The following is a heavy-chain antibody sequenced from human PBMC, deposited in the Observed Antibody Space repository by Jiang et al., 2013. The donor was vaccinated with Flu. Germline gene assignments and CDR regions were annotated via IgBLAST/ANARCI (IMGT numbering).Heavy chain of an antibody. CDR1: GFTFDDYA. V-gene: IGHV3-9*01. D-gene: IGHD3-10*01. CDR2: ISWNSGSI. J-gene: IGHJ4*02. CDR3: AKGDDFGVDYFDY. Sequence: AASGFTFDDYAMHWVRQAPGKGLEWVSGISWNSGSIGYADSVKGRFTISRDNAKNSLYLQMNSLRAEDTALYYCAKGDDFGVDYFDYWGQGTLVTVSS.